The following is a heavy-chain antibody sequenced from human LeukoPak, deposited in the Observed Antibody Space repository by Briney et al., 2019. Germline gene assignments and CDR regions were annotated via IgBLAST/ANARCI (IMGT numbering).Heavy chain of an antibody. CDR1: GYTFTVYY. J-gene: IGHJ4*02. CDR2: INPNSGGT. V-gene: IGHV1-2*06. Sequence: ASVTVSCKASGYTFTVYYMHWVRQAPGHGLEWMGRINPNSGGTNYAQKFQGRVTMTRDTSISTAYMELSRLRSDDTAVYYCARDIPGYSSGWQRGFDYWGQGTLVTVSS. D-gene: IGHD6-19*01. CDR3: ARDIPGYSSGWQRGFDY.